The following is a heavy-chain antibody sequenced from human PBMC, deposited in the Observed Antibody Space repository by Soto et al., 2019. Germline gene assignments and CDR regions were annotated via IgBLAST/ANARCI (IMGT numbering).Heavy chain of an antibody. Sequence: GGSLRLSCAASGFTFSSYWMSWVRQAPGKGLEWVANIKQDGSEKYYVDSVKGRFTISRDNAKNSLYLQMNSLRAEDTAVYYCARVVLTIFGVAGFDYWGQGTLVTVSS. D-gene: IGHD3-3*01. CDR3: ARVVLTIFGVAGFDY. V-gene: IGHV3-7*01. CDR1: GFTFSSYW. CDR2: IKQDGSEK. J-gene: IGHJ4*02.